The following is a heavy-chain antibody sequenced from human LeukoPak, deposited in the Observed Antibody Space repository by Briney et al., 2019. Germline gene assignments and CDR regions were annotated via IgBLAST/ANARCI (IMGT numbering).Heavy chain of an antibody. J-gene: IGHJ4*02. CDR2: INHSGST. CDR1: GGSFSGYY. V-gene: IGHV4-34*01. Sequence: NPSETLSLTCAVYGGSFSGYYWSWIRQPPGKGLEWIGEINHSGSTNYNPSLKSRVTISVDTSKNQFSLKLSSVTAADTAVYYCARGGEVVPAATPTYYFDYWGQGTLVTVSS. CDR3: ARGGEVVPAATPTYYFDY. D-gene: IGHD2-2*01.